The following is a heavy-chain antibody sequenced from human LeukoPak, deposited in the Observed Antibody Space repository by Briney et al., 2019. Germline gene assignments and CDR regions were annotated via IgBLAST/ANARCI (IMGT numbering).Heavy chain of an antibody. CDR1: GFTFTDYY. CDR3: AREGNGLLSKDFDY. CDR2: IGPHSSAT. J-gene: IGHJ4*02. Sequence: ASMKVSCKSAGFTFTDYYIHSVRQAPGQGLEWMGYIGPHSSATSSPQEFQGRVTMTRDTSMSTAYMELTRLTSDDTAVYYCAREGNGLLSKDFDYWGQGTLVTVSS. D-gene: IGHD2/OR15-2a*01. V-gene: IGHV1-2*02.